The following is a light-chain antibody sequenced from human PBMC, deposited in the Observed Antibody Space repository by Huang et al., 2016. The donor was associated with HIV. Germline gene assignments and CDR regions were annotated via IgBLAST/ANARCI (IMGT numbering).Light chain of an antibody. CDR1: QDIGNY. J-gene: IGKJ1*01. CDR3: QQSYNTRT. CDR2: AAS. V-gene: IGKV1-39*01. Sequence: IQMTQSPPSLPASIGDRVSITCRATQDIGNYLNWYQQKPGNAPKLLIYAASTLHSGVPSRFSGSGSGTDFTLTITSLQPEDFATDYCQQSYNTRTFGPGTRVEIK.